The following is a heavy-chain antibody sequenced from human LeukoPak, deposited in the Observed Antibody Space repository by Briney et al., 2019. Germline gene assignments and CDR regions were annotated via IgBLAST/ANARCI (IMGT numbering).Heavy chain of an antibody. CDR3: ARYVDTAILDAFDI. Sequence: PSETLSLTCTVSGGSISSYYWSWIRQPAGKGLEWIGRIYTSGSTNYNPSLKSRVTMSVDTSKNQLSLKLSSVTAADTAVYYCARYVDTAILDAFDIWGQGTMVTVSS. CDR2: IYTSGST. CDR1: GGSISSYY. D-gene: IGHD5-18*01. J-gene: IGHJ3*02. V-gene: IGHV4-4*07.